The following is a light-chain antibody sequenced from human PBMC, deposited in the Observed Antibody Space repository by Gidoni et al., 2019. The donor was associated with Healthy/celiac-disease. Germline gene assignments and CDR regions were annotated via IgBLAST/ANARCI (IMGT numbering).Light chain of an antibody. V-gene: IGKV3-15*01. CDR1: QSVSSN. CDR2: GAS. Sequence: EIVMPLSPATLSVSPGERATLSFRASQSVSSNLAWYQQKPGQAPRLLIYGASTRATGIPARFSGSGSGTEFTLTISSLQSEDFAVYYCQQYNNWPLLTFGGGTKVEIK. CDR3: QQYNNWPLLT. J-gene: IGKJ4*01.